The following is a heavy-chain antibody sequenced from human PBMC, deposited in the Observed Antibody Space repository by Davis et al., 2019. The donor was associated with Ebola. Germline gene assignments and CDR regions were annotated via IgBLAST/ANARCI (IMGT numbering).Heavy chain of an antibody. CDR1: GGSISTSSYY. D-gene: IGHD6-13*01. CDR2: INCSGST. J-gene: IGHJ5*02. Sequence: PSETLSLTCTVSGGSISTSSYYWGWIRQPPGKGLAWIGSINCSGSTYYNPSLKSRVTISVDTSKHHFSLKLNSVTAADTAVYYCARAPIAGAGTRWGTRWFDPWGQGTLVTVSS. V-gene: IGHV4-39*07. CDR3: ARAPIAGAGTRWGTRWFDP.